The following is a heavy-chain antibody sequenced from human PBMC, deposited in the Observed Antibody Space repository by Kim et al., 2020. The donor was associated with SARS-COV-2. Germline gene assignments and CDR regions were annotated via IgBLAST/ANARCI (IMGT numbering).Heavy chain of an antibody. Sequence: GGSLRLSCAASGFTFSSYAMSWVRQAPGKGLEWVSAISGSGGSIYYADSVKGRFTISRDNSKNTLYLQMNSLRAEDTAVYYCAKEERPYDILTGYQYWGQGTLVTVSS. CDR2: ISGSGGSI. D-gene: IGHD3-9*01. J-gene: IGHJ4*02. CDR1: GFTFSSYA. V-gene: IGHV3-23*01. CDR3: AKEERPYDILTGYQY.